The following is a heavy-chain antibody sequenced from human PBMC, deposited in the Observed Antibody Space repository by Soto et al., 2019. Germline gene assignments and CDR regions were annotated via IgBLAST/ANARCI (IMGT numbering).Heavy chain of an antibody. Sequence: QVQLVQSGAEVKKPGSSVKVSCKASGGTFSSYAVSWVRQAPGQGLEWMGGSIPIFGTANYAQKFQGRVTITADESTSTACMELSSLRSEDTAVYYCARDKVSHREAAGTFDYWGQGTLVTVSS. CDR2: SIPIFGTA. CDR3: ARDKVSHREAAGTFDY. CDR1: GGTFSSYA. V-gene: IGHV1-69*12. J-gene: IGHJ4*02. D-gene: IGHD6-13*01.